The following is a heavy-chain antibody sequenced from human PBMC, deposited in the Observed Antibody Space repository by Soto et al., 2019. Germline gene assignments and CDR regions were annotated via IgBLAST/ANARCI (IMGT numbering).Heavy chain of an antibody. CDR2: IIPIFGTA. CDR1: GGTFSSYA. D-gene: IGHD5-12*01. CDR3: ARCIAGGYSGYVQFDY. J-gene: IGHJ4*02. V-gene: IGHV1-69*12. Sequence: QVQLVQSGAEVKKPGSSVKVSCKASGGTFSSYAISWGRQAPGQGLEWMGGIIPIFGTANYAQKFQGRVTITADESTSTAYMELSSLRSEDTAVYYCARCIAGGYSGYVQFDYWGQGTLVTVSS.